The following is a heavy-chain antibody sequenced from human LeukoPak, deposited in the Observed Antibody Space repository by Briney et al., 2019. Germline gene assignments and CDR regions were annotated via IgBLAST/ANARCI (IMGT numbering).Heavy chain of an antibody. V-gene: IGHV6-1*01. Sequence: SQTLSLTCAISGDSVSSNSVTWNWIRQSPSRGLEWLGRIYYRSTWYNDYAVSVRGRITVNPDTSKNQFSLHLNSVTPEDTAVYYCARRLTQYDCFDPWGQGILVTVSS. CDR3: ARRLTQYDCFDP. CDR2: IYYRSTWYN. D-gene: IGHD2-2*01. J-gene: IGHJ5*02. CDR1: GDSVSSNSVT.